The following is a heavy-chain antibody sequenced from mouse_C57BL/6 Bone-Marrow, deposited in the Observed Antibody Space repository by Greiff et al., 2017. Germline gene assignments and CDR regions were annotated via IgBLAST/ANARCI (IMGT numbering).Heavy chain of an antibody. Sequence: VQLQQSGPELVKPGASVKIPCKASGYTFTDYNMDWVKQSHGKSLEWIGDINPNNGGTIYNQKFKGKATLTVDKSSSTAYMELRSLTSEDTAVYYCARRGLLRGYFDVWGTGTTVTVSS. D-gene: IGHD1-1*01. CDR3: ARRGLLRGYFDV. J-gene: IGHJ1*03. CDR2: INPNNGGT. V-gene: IGHV1-18*01. CDR1: GYTFTDYN.